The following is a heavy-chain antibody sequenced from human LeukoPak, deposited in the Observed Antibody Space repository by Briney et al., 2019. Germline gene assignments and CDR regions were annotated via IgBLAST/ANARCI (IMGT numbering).Heavy chain of an antibody. D-gene: IGHD6-13*01. CDR3: ARDRGSSSWYYYYYGMDV. V-gene: IGHV4-31*03. CDR1: GGSISSGGYY. Sequence: SQTLSLTCTVSGGSISSGGYYWSWIRQRPGKGLEWIGYIYYSGSTYYNPSLKSRVTISVDTSKNQFSLKLSSVTAADTAVYYCARDRGSSSWYYYYYGMDVWGQGTTVTVSS. CDR2: IYYSGST. J-gene: IGHJ6*02.